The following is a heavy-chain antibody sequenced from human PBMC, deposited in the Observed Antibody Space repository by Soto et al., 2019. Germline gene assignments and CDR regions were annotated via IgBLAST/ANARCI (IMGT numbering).Heavy chain of an antibody. J-gene: IGHJ4*02. CDR1: GIAFSFYA. CDR3: ARGGVGSSNQFDY. D-gene: IGHD1-26*01. V-gene: IGHV1-46*01. CDR2: INPMGGRT. Sequence: XSVNVSFIAPGIAFSFYAIISVPHTPGQGLEWMGIINPMGGRTSYAKKFQGRVTMTRDTSTRTVYMELSSLRSEDTAVYYCARGGVGSSNQFDYWGQGTLVTSPQ.